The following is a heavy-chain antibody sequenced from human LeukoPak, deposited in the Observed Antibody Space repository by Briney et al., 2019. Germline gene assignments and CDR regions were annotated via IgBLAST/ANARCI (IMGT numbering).Heavy chain of an antibody. CDR2: INHSGST. Sequence: SETLSLTCAVYGGSFSGYYWSWIRQPPGKGLEWIGEINHSGSTNYNPSLKSRVTISVVTSKNQFSLKLSSVTAADTAVYYCASRHCSSTSCPYYFDYWGQGTLVTVSS. J-gene: IGHJ4*02. CDR1: GGSFSGYY. V-gene: IGHV4-34*01. D-gene: IGHD2-2*01. CDR3: ASRHCSSTSCPYYFDY.